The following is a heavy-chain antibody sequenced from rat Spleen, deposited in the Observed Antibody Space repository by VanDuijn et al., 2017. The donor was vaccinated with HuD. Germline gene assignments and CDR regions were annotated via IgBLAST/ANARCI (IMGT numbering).Heavy chain of an antibody. J-gene: IGHJ4*01. CDR3: ATLFGEGVMDA. Sequence: EVKLVESGGGLVQPGRSLKLSCAASGFNFNDYWMGWVRQPPGEGLEWVGVMWTGGSTAYNSLLKSRLTISRDTSKSQVFLKLNSLQTEDTAIYYCATLFGEGVMDAWGQGASVTVSS. CDR1: GFNFNDYW. V-gene: IGHV2S63*01. D-gene: IGHD4-3*01. CDR2: MWTGGST.